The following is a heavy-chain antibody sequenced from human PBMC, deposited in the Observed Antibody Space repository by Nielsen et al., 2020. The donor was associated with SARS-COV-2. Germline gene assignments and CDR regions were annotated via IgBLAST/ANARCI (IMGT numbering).Heavy chain of an antibody. CDR1: GGSISSSSYY. D-gene: IGHD6-13*01. CDR2: INHSGST. CDR3: ARAQRGSSWYSGLYYYYGMDV. J-gene: IGHJ6*02. V-gene: IGHV4-39*07. Sequence: SETLSLTCTVSGGSISSSSYYWSWIRQPPGKGLEWIGEINHSGSTNYNPSLKSRVTISVDTSKNQFSLKLSSVTAADTAVYYCARAQRGSSWYSGLYYYYGMDVWGQGTTVTVSS.